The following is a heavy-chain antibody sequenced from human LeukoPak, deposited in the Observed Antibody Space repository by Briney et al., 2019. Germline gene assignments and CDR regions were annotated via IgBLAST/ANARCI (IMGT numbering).Heavy chain of an antibody. CDR3: ARLGGRPLTVVPAATGEYFQH. V-gene: IGHV4-39*01. J-gene: IGHJ1*01. D-gene: IGHD2-2*01. CDR1: GGSISSSSYY. CDR2: IYYSGST. Sequence: SETLSLTCTVSGGSISSSSYYWGWIRQPPGKGLEWIGSIYYSGSTYYNPSLKSRVTISVDTSKNQFSLKLSSVTAADTAVYYCARLGGRPLTVVPAATGEYFQHWGQGTLVTVSS.